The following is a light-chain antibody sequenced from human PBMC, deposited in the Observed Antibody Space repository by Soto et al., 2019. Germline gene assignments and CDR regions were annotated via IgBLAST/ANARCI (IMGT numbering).Light chain of an antibody. CDR2: GAS. J-gene: IGKJ2*01. V-gene: IGKV3-15*01. Sequence: EIVMTQSPATLSVSPGERATLSCRASQSVSSNLAWYQQKPGQAPRLLIYGASTRATGIPARFSGSGSGTEFTLTISSLQSEDFAVYYCPQYKNWLYTFGQGTKLEIK. CDR3: PQYKNWLYT. CDR1: QSVSSN.